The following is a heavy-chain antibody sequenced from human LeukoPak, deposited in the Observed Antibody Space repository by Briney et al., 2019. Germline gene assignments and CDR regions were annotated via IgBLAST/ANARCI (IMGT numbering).Heavy chain of an antibody. J-gene: IGHJ4*02. V-gene: IGHV4-59*02. CDR3: ARLSTYYDFWSPLDY. D-gene: IGHD3-3*01. CDR2: VSYSGGT. Sequence: PSETLSLTCTVSGASVSSHYWSWIRQPPGKGLEWIGYVSYSGGTNYNPSLKSRVTISLDTSKDQFSLRLNSVTAADTAVHYCARLSTYYDFWSPLDYWGQGTLVTVSS. CDR1: GASVSSHY.